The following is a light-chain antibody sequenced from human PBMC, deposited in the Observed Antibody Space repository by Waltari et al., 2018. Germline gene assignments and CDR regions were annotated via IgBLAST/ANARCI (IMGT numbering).Light chain of an antibody. CDR1: QSVSSN. CDR2: GAS. J-gene: IGKJ1*01. V-gene: IGKV3-15*01. Sequence: EIVMTQSPATLSVSPGERATLSCRASQSVSSNLAWYQQKPGQAPRLLMYGASTRATCIPARFSGSGSGTEFTLTISSLQSEDFAVYYCQQYKNWPPSPWTFGQGTKVEIK. CDR3: QQYKNWPPSPWT.